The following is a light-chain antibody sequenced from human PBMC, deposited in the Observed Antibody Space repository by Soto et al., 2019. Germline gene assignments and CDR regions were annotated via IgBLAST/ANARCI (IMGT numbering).Light chain of an antibody. CDR2: SAS. CDR3: QQSDSLAPGVP. V-gene: IGKV3-15*01. Sequence: EIVMTQSPATLSVAPGERATLSCRASQTVGSAVAWYQQRPGQAPRLLIYSASTRVTGIPARFSGSGSGTEFSLTIISLQLEDFAVYYCQQSDSLAPGVPFGGGTKVEMK. CDR1: QTVGSA. J-gene: IGKJ4*01.